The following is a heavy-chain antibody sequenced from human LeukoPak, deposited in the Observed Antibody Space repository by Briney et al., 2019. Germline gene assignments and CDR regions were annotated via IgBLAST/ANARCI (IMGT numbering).Heavy chain of an antibody. CDR3: ARSLGSSSWSVGGVFDI. CDR2: SCTSGYA. Sequence: PGGSLRLSCAASGFTFSRYDMHWLRQVPGKGLEWVSGSCTSGYAYSPGSVKGRFTISRENAKYSLYLQMNNLRDGDTALYYCARSLGSSSWSVGGVFDIWGQGTLVTVSS. CDR1: GFTFSRYD. D-gene: IGHD6-13*01. V-gene: IGHV3-13*01. J-gene: IGHJ3*02.